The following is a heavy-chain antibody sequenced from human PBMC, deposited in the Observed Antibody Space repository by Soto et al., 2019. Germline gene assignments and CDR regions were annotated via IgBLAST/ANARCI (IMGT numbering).Heavy chain of an antibody. CDR1: GFTFSNYG. CDR2: ISSDGSNK. Sequence: QVQLVESGGGVVQPGRSLRLSCAASGFTFSNYGMHWVRQAPGKGLEWVAGISSDGSNKYYADSVKGRFTISRDNSKNTLYLQMNSLRAEDTAVYYCAKDGYTSGAADFWGQGTVVTVSS. V-gene: IGHV3-30*18. D-gene: IGHD5-18*01. CDR3: AKDGYTSGAADF. J-gene: IGHJ4*02.